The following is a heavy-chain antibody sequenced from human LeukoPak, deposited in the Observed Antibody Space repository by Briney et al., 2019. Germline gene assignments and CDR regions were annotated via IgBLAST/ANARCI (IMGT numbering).Heavy chain of an antibody. CDR1: GFTFSNYD. J-gene: IGHJ4*02. CDR2: TSYEGSNK. V-gene: IGHV3-30*18. D-gene: IGHD3-22*01. CDR3: AKGYSGYLDF. Sequence: GGSLRLSCAASGFTFSNYDMHWVRQAPGKGLEWVAVTSYEGSNKYYADSVKGRFTISRDNSKNTLNLQMNNSRAEDTAVYFYAKGYSGYLDFWGQGTLVTVSS.